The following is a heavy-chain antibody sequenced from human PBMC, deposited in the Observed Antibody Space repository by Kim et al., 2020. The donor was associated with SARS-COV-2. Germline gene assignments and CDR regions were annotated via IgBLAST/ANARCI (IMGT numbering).Heavy chain of an antibody. CDR2: IWYDGSNK. D-gene: IGHD6-13*01. Sequence: GGSLRLSCAASGFTISSYGMHWVRQAPGKGLGWVAVIWYDGSNKYYADSVKGRFTISRDNSKNTLYLQMNSLRAEDTAVYYCARDGVAAAGTGSNWFDPWGQGTLVTVSS. CDR1: GFTISSYG. CDR3: ARDGVAAAGTGSNWFDP. J-gene: IGHJ5*02. V-gene: IGHV3-33*01.